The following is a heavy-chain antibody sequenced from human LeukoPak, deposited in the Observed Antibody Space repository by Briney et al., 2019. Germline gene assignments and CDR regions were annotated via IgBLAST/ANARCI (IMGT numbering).Heavy chain of an antibody. CDR3: ARYIHPQGLVGYAMDV. J-gene: IGHJ6*02. CDR2: IIAILGVT. CDR1: GGPFNSYA. Sequence: GASVKVSCKAPGGPFNSYAINWVRQAPGQGLEWMGRIIAILGVTNYAQRFQGRVTISADKSTTTAYMELSSLTSEDTAVYYCARYIHPQGLVGYAMDVWGQGTTVIVSS. D-gene: IGHD2-15*01. V-gene: IGHV1-69*04.